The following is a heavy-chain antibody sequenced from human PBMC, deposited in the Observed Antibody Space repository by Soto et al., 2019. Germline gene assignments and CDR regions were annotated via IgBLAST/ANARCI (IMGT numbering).Heavy chain of an antibody. CDR1: GGSISSYY. CDR3: ARLDYDSSGYYAAWVDY. V-gene: IGHV4-59*08. J-gene: IGHJ4*02. D-gene: IGHD3-22*01. CDR2: IYYSGST. Sequence: SETLSLTCTVSGGSISSYYWNWIRQSPGKGLEWIGYIYYSGSTNYNPSLKSRVTISVDTSKNQFSLKLSSVTAADTVVYYCARLDYDSSGYYAAWVDYWGQGTLVTVSS.